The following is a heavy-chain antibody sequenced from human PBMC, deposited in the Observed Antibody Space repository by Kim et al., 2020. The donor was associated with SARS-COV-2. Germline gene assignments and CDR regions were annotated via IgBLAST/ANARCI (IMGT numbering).Heavy chain of an antibody. D-gene: IGHD5-18*01. CDR2: IYYSGST. J-gene: IGHJ6*02. Sequence: SETLSLTCTVSGGSISSSSYYWGWIRQPPGKGLEWIGSIYYSGSTYYNPSLKSRVTISVDTSKNQFSLKLSSVTAADTAVYYCASPTVDTAMVNYYGMDVWGQGTTVTVPS. CDR3: ASPTVDTAMVNYYGMDV. CDR1: GGSISSSSYY. V-gene: IGHV4-39*01.